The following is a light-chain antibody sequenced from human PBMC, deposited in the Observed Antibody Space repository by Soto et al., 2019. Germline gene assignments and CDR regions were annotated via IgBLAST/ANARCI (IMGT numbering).Light chain of an antibody. CDR3: QQGDSFPLT. Sequence: DIQMTQSPSSLSASVGDRVTITCRASQDIGRCLDWFQQKPGEAPSLLIYTASTFHTGSSSRFSGGGSGTDFSLTITSLQPEDFATYYCQQGDSFPLTFGRGTKVEIK. CDR1: QDIGRC. V-gene: IGKV1-12*01. CDR2: TAS. J-gene: IGKJ4*01.